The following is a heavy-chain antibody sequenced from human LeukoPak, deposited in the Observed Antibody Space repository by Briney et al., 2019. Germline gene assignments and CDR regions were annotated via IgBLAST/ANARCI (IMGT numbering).Heavy chain of an antibody. J-gene: IGHJ4*02. CDR3: ARDGDYSGFYYYFDY. CDR1: GFTFSSYW. CDR2: IKRDGSET. Sequence: GGSLRLSCAASGFTFSSYWMNWVRQAPGKGLEWVANIKRDGSETYYVDSVKGRFTVSRDNAKNSLYLQMNSLRADDTAVYFCARDGDYSGFYYYFDYWGQGTLVTVSS. V-gene: IGHV3-7*01. D-gene: IGHD3-22*01.